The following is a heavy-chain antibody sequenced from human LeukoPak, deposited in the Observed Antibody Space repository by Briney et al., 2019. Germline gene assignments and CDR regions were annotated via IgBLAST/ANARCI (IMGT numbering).Heavy chain of an antibody. CDR1: GFTVSSNY. Sequence: GGSLRLSCAASGFTVSSNYMSWVRQAPGKGLEWVSVIYSGGSTYSADSTKRRFTISRDNSKNTLYLQMNSLRAEDTAVYYCAREGSSGYYLDYWGQGTLVTVSS. CDR3: AREGSSGYYLDY. CDR2: IYSGGST. J-gene: IGHJ4*02. D-gene: IGHD3-22*01. V-gene: IGHV3-66*01.